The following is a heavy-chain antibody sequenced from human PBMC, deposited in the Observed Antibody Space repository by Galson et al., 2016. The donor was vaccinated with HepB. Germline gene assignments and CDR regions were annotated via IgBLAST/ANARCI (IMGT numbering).Heavy chain of an antibody. CDR2: INPSSRST. D-gene: IGHD2-2*01. CDR1: GYTFTSYY. Sequence: SVKVSCKASGYTFTSYYMHWVRQAPGQGLEWMGIINPSSRSTTYAQKFQGRVTMTRDTYTSTVYMELRSLRSDDTDVYYCARVNYCISTSCSCYFDLWGRGTLITVSS. CDR3: ARVNYCISTSCSCYFDL. J-gene: IGHJ2*01. V-gene: IGHV1-46*01.